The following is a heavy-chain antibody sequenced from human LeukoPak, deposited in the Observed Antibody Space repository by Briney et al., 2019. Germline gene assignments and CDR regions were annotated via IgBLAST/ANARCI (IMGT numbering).Heavy chain of an antibody. CDR3: ARHGHRAARYLGNWFDP. V-gene: IGHV4-39*01. CDR2: IYYSGST. Sequence: PGGSLRLSCAASGFTFSTFSMNWVRQPPGKGLEWIGSIYYSGSTYYNPSLKSRVTISVDTSKNQFSLKLSSVTAADTAVYYCARHGHRAARYLGNWFDPWGQGTLVTVSS. CDR1: GFTFSTFSMN. D-gene: IGHD6-6*01. J-gene: IGHJ5*02.